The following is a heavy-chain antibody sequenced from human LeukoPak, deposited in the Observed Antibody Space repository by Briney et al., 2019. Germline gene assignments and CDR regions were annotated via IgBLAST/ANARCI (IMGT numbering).Heavy chain of an antibody. J-gene: IGHJ4*02. CDR2: IYYSGST. CDR3: AGSPIRGNIYGDLHY. Sequence: SETLSLTCTVSGASISSYYWSWLRQPPGKGLEWIGYIYYSGSTNYNPSLKIRLTMSVDTSDNQFSLKLSSVTAADTAVYYCAGSPIRGNIYGDLHYWGQGTLVTVSS. CDR1: GASISSYY. D-gene: IGHD5-18*01. V-gene: IGHV4-59*01.